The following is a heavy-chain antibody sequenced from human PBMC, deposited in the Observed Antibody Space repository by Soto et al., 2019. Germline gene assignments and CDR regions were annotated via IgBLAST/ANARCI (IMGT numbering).Heavy chain of an antibody. CDR3: ASRVDYGDYVDY. CDR1: GGSISSCGYS. Sequence: SETLSLTCAVSGGSISSCGYSWSWIRQPPVKGLEWIGYIYHSGSTYYNPSLKSRVTISVDRSKNQFSLKLSSVTAADTAVYYCASRVDYGDYVDYWGQGTLVT. V-gene: IGHV4-30-2*01. J-gene: IGHJ4*02. CDR2: IYHSGST. D-gene: IGHD4-17*01.